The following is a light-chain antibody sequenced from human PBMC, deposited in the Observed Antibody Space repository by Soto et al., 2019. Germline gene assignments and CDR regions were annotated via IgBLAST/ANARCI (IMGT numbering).Light chain of an antibody. V-gene: IGLV2-23*02. CDR3: CSYAGSSNV. CDR2: EVT. J-gene: IGLJ1*01. Sequence: QSVLTQPASVSGSPGQSITISCTGTSRDVGRYNLVSWYQQHPGKAPKLMIYEVTKRPSGVSHRFSGSKSGTTASLTISGLQAEDEADYYCCSYAGSSNVFGTGTKVTVL. CDR1: SRDVGRYNL.